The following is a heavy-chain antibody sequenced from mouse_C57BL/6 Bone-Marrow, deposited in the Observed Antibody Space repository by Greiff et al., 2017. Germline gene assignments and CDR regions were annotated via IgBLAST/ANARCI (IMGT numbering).Heavy chain of an antibody. D-gene: IGHD2-5*01. CDR3: ARAYYSNYGYFDV. Sequence: EVQLVESGPELVKPGASVKIPCKASGYTFTDYNMDWVKQSHGKSLEWIGDINPNNGGTIYNQKFKGKATLTVDKSSSTAYMELRSLTSEDTAVYYCARAYYSNYGYFDVWGTGTTVTVSS. J-gene: IGHJ1*03. CDR2: INPNNGGT. V-gene: IGHV1-18*01. CDR1: GYTFTDYN.